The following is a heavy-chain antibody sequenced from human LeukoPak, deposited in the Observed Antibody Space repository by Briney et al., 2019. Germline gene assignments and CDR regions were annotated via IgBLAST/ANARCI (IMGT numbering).Heavy chain of an antibody. CDR2: IYHSGST. Sequence: SETLSLTCTVSGYSISSGYYWGWIRQPPGKGLEWIGSIYHSGSTYYNPSLKSRVTISVDTSKNQFSLKLSSVTAADTAVYYWAGVAGMGEGDYYYYMEVWGKGTTVTVSS. CDR3: AGVAGMGEGDYYYYMEV. J-gene: IGHJ6*03. CDR1: GYSISSGYY. D-gene: IGHD5-18*01. V-gene: IGHV4-38-2*02.